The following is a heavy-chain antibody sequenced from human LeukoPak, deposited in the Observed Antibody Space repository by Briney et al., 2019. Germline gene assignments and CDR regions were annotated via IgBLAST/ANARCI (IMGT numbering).Heavy chain of an antibody. Sequence: PSQTLSLTCTVSGGSISSGSYYWSWIRQPAGKGLEWIGRIYTSGSTNYNPSLKSRVTISVDTSKNQFSLKLSSVTAADTAVYYCASGYDTFYYFDYWSQGTLVTVSS. CDR2: IYTSGST. CDR1: GGSISSGSYY. J-gene: IGHJ4*02. CDR3: ASGYDTFYYFDY. V-gene: IGHV4-61*02. D-gene: IGHD5-12*01.